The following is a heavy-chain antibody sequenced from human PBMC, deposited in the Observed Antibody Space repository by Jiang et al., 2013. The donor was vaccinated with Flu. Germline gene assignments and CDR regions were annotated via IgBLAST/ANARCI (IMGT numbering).Heavy chain of an antibody. V-gene: IGHV3-66*01. Sequence: EWVSIIYSAGATYYADSXRGRFTISRDNSKNTLLLHMSKLRADDTAVYYCARDRQVDASGYYYYYYGMDVWGQGTTVTVSS. J-gene: IGHJ6*02. D-gene: IGHD5-12*01. CDR3: ARDRQVDASGYYYYYYGMDV. CDR2: IYSAGAT.